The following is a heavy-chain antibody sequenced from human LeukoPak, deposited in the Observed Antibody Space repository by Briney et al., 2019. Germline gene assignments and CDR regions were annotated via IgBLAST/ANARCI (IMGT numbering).Heavy chain of an antibody. D-gene: IGHD3-10*01. Sequence: GASVKVSCQASGYTFTNYDIMWVRQATGQGPEWMGWMNSNSGNTGYAQKFQGRFTMTRDTSINTAYMELHSLTSEDTAAYYCARGRGGTVVRGYLDYWGQGTLVTVSS. V-gene: IGHV1-8*01. CDR2: MNSNSGNT. J-gene: IGHJ4*02. CDR1: GYTFTNYD. CDR3: ARGRGGTVVRGYLDY.